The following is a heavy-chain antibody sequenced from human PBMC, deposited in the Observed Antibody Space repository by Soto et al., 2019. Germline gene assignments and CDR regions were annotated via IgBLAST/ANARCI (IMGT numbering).Heavy chain of an antibody. D-gene: IGHD3-10*01. V-gene: IGHV4-34*01. J-gene: IGHJ4*02. CDR2: INHSGST. CDR1: GGSFSGYY. CDR3: ARAHRLLWCGDFPLDY. Sequence: QVQLQQWGAGLLKPSETLSLTCAVYGGSFSGYYWSWIRQPPGKGLEWIGEINHSGSTNYNPSLRSRVTISVDTSRTQCSLKLSSVTAAATAVYYCARAHRLLWCGDFPLDYWGQGTLSPSPQ.